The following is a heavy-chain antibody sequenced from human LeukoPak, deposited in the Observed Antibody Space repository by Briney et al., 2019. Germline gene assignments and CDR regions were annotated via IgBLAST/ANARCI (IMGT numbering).Heavy chain of an antibody. J-gene: IGHJ4*02. D-gene: IGHD3-10*01. V-gene: IGHV3-74*01. CDR2: VAANGNTA. CDR3: ARNHYLSGDY. CDR1: GFTFSNYF. Sequence: GGSLRLSCAASGFTFSNYFMHWVRQAPGKGLVWVSHVAANGNTATYADSVKGRFTISRDNAKNTLYLQMNSLRAEDTAVYYCARNHYLSGDYWGQGTLVTVSS.